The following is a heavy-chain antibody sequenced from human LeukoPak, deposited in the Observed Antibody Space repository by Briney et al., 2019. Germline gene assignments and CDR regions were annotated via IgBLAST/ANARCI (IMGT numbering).Heavy chain of an antibody. CDR3: AREPRYNWNYVDYYYGMDV. D-gene: IGHD1-7*01. CDR1: GYTFTSYA. Sequence: GASVKVSCKASGYTFTSYAMHWVRQAPGQRLEWMGWINAGNGNTKYSQKFQGRVTITRDTSASTGYMELSSLRSEDTAVYYCAREPRYNWNYVDYYYGMDVWGQGTTVTVSS. V-gene: IGHV1-3*01. J-gene: IGHJ6*02. CDR2: INAGNGNT.